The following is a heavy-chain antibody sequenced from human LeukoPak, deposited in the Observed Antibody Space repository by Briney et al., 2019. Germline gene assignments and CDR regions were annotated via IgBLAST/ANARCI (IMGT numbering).Heavy chain of an antibody. CDR1: GFRFLNYG. CDR2: KSRGGGER. J-gene: IGHJ2*01. V-gene: IGHV3-7*01. Sequence: GGSLRLSCAASGFRFLNYGVTWVRQAPGKGLEWVATKSRGGGERKYVDSVKGRFTISRDNAKKSLYLQIKSLRAQDTAVYYSARDGVEMLSGYFDLWGRGTLLTVSS. CDR3: ARDGVEMLSGYFDL. D-gene: IGHD5-24*01.